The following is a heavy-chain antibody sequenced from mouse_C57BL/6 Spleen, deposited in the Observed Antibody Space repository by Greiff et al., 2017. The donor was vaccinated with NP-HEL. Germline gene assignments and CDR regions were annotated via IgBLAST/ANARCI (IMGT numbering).Heavy chain of an antibody. CDR3: ARSKGGSHFDY. J-gene: IGHJ2*01. CDR1: GYSFTGYY. CDR2: INPSTGGT. D-gene: IGHD1-1*02. V-gene: IGHV1-42*01. Sequence: VQLQQSGPELVKPGASVKISCKASGYSFTGYYMNWVKQSPEKSLEWIGEINPSTGGTTYNQKFKAKATLTVDKSSSTAYMQLKSLTSEDAAGYYCARSKGGSHFDYWGQGTTLTVSS.